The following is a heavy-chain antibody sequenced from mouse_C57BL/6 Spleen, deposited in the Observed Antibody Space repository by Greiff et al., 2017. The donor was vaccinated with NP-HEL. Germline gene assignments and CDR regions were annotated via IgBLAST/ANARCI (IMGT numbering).Heavy chain of an antibody. V-gene: IGHV1-52*01. CDR2: IDPSDSET. D-gene: IGHD2-4*01. J-gene: IGHJ3*01. CDR3: ALYYDYGAWFAY. Sequence: QVQLQQPGAELVRPGSSVKLSCTASGYTFTSYWMHWVKQRPIQGLEWIGNIDPSDSETHYNQKFKDKATLTVDKSSSTAYMKLSSLTSEDSAVYYCALYYDYGAWFAYWGQGTLVTVSA. CDR1: GYTFTSYW.